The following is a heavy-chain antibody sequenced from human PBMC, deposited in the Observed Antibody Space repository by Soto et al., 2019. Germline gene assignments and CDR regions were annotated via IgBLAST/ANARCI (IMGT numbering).Heavy chain of an antibody. CDR2: ISSSSGYI. CDR3: AKDPPLLGSCTTSTCYNGY. V-gene: IGHV3-23*01. CDR1: GFTFNSYT. J-gene: IGHJ4*02. Sequence: EVQLLESGGGLVQPGGSLRLSCAASGFTFNSYTMSWIRQTPGKGLEWVSSISSSSGYINYADSVKGRFTISRDNSKNTVYLQMSDLRVEDTAIYYCAKDPPLLGSCTTSTCYNGYWGQGTLVTVSS. D-gene: IGHD2-8*01.